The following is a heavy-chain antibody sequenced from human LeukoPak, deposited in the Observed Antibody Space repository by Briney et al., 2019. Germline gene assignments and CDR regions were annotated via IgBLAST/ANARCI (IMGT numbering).Heavy chain of an antibody. CDR1: GYSFNNNW. D-gene: IGHD3-22*01. CDR2: VYPGDSDT. J-gene: IGHJ5*02. CDR3: ARHVTYYETTNNWFDP. Sequence: GESLKLSCKASGYSFNNNWIGWVRQVPGKGLEWMGIVYPGDSDTRYSPAFQGQVTISADKSISTAYLQWNSLKASDTAMYYCARHVTYYETTNNWFDPWGQGTLVTVSS. V-gene: IGHV5-51*01.